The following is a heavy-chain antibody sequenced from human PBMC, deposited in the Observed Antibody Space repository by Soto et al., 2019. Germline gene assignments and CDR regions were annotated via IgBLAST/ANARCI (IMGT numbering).Heavy chain of an antibody. CDR3: ARLLAGAYELYSYYGMDV. Sequence: PSETLSLTCTVSGGSISSYYWSWIRQPPGKGLEWIGYIYYSGSTNYNPSLKSRVTISVDTSKNQFSLKLSSVTAAHTAVYYCARLLAGAYELYSYYGMDVWGQGTTVTVS. D-gene: IGHD5-12*01. CDR1: GGSISSYY. V-gene: IGHV4-59*01. CDR2: IYYSGST. J-gene: IGHJ6*02.